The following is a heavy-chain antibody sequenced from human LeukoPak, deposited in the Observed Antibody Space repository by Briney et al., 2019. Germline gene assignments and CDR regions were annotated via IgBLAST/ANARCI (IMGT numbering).Heavy chain of an antibody. J-gene: IGHJ4*02. CDR3: ARDKGFSGTKYPDY. D-gene: IGHD1-26*01. Sequence: GGSLRLSCAASGFTFSSYSMNWVRQAPGKGLEWVSSISSSSSYIYYADSVKGRFTISRDNAKNSLYLQMNSLRAEDTAVYYCARDKGFSGTKYPDYWGQGTLVTVSS. V-gene: IGHV3-21*01. CDR1: GFTFSSYS. CDR2: ISSSSSYI.